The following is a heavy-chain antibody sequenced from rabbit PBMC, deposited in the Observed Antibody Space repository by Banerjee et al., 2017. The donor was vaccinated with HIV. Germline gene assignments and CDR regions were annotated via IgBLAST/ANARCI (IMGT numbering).Heavy chain of an antibody. CDR1: GFSLSNNYV. V-gene: IGHV1S40*01. D-gene: IGHD6-1*01. Sequence: QSLQESGGGLFQPGGSLALTCKSSGFSLSNNYVMCWVRQAPGKGLEWTACINSNTGNGNARYASWAKGRFTISKTSSTTVTLQMTSLTAADTATYFCARDAGSYAYIDGYFNLWGQGTLVTVS. CDR3: ARDAGSYAYIDGYFNL. J-gene: IGHJ4*01. CDR2: INSNTGNGNA.